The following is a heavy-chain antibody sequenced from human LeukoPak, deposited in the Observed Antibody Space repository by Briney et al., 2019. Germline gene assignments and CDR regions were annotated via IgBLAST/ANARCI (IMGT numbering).Heavy chain of an antibody. CDR2: MNPNNGKT. CDR1: GYTFTRYD. Sequence: GASVRVCFKAGGYTFTRYDINWVRQATGQALEWMGWMNPNNGKTCYAQKFQGRDTMTRNTHIRTAYMELSSMRSQDTAVHYCARVVDSSGYPRWGYWGQGTLVTVSS. V-gene: IGHV1-8*01. D-gene: IGHD3-22*01. J-gene: IGHJ4*02. CDR3: ARVVDSSGYPRWGY.